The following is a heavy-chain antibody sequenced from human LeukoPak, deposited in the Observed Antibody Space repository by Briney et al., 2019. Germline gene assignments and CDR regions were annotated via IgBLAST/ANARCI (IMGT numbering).Heavy chain of an antibody. CDR3: ARVPVPRITIFGVVINMDV. Sequence: ASVKVSCKASVYTFTSYGISLVRQAPGQGLEWMGWISAYNGNTNYAQKLQGRVTMTTDTSTSTAYMELRSLRSDDTAVYYCARVPVPRITIFGVVINMDVWGQGTTVTVSS. CDR2: ISAYNGNT. J-gene: IGHJ6*02. V-gene: IGHV1-18*01. CDR1: VYTFTSYG. D-gene: IGHD3-3*01.